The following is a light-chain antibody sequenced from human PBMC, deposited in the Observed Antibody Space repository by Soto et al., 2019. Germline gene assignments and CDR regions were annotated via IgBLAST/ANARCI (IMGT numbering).Light chain of an antibody. CDR3: QQYGSSTYT. J-gene: IGKJ2*01. Sequence: EIVLTQSPGSLSLSPRERATLSCRASQSVSSNHLAWYQQKPGQAPRLIIYGASRRATGIPDRFSGSGSGTEFTLTISRLGPEDFAVYYCQQYGSSTYTFGQGTKVDI. V-gene: IGKV3-20*01. CDR1: QSVSSNH. CDR2: GAS.